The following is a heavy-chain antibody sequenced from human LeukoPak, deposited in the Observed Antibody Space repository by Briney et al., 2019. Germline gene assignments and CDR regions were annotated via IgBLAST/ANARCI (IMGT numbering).Heavy chain of an antibody. CDR3: ARVSMGRRWPSTAYYFDY. V-gene: IGHV4-34*01. D-gene: IGHD4-23*01. Sequence: SETLSLTCAVYGGSFSGYYRSWIRQPPGKGLEWIGEINHSGSTNYNPSLKSRVTISVDTSKNQFSLKLSSVTAADTAVYYCARVSMGRRWPSTAYYFDYWGQGTLVTVSS. CDR2: INHSGST. J-gene: IGHJ4*02. CDR1: GGSFSGYY.